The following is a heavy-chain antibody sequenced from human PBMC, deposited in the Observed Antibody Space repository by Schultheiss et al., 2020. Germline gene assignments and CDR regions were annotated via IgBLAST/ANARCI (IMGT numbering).Heavy chain of an antibody. Sequence: GESLKISCAASGFTFSSYAMSWVRQAPGKGLEWVSAISGSGGSTYYADSVKGRFTISRDNSKNTLYLQMNSLRAEDTAVYYCAKDRAPFDYWGQGTLVTVSS. J-gene: IGHJ4*02. V-gene: IGHV3-23*01. CDR3: AKDRAPFDY. CDR2: ISGSGGST. CDR1: GFTFSSYA.